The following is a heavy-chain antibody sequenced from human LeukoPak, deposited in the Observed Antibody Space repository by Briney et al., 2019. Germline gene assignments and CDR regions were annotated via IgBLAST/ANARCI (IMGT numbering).Heavy chain of an antibody. CDR2: ISSSSSTI. D-gene: IGHD6-13*01. J-gene: IGHJ4*02. V-gene: IGHV3-48*04. CDR3: ARDLIAAAGGY. Sequence: GGSLRLSCAASGFTFSSYSMNWVRQAPGKGLEWVSYISSSSSTIYYADPVKGRFTISRDNAKNSLYLQMNSLRAEDTAVYYCARDLIAAAGGYWGQGTLVTVSS. CDR1: GFTFSSYS.